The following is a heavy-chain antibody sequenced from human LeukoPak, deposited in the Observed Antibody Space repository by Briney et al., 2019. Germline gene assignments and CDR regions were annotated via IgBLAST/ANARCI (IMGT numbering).Heavy chain of an antibody. V-gene: IGHV3-9*01. J-gene: IGHJ4*02. CDR2: ISWNSGSI. Sequence: PGGSLRLSCAASGFTFDDYAMHWVRQAPGKGLEWVSGISWNSGSIGYADSVKGRFTISRDNAKNSLYLQMNSLRAEDTAVYYCATHTAMVVFDYWGQGTLVTVSS. CDR3: ATHTAMVVFDY. D-gene: IGHD5-18*01. CDR1: GFTFDDYA.